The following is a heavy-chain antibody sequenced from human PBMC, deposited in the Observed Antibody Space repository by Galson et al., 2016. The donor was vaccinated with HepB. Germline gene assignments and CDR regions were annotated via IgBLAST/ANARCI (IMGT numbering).Heavy chain of an antibody. V-gene: IGHV3-7*03. CDR3: ARDGRYFDWLLSGPDAFDF. Sequence: SLRLSCAGSGSGYTFSSYWMTWVRQAPGQGLEWVASINQDGRENHYVDYLKGRFTMSRDNAKETLFLQMKQVRVEDTAVYYGARDGRYFDWLLSGPDAFDFWGQGTSVTV. D-gene: IGHD3-9*01. J-gene: IGHJ4*02. CDR1: GYTFSSYW. CDR2: INQDGREN.